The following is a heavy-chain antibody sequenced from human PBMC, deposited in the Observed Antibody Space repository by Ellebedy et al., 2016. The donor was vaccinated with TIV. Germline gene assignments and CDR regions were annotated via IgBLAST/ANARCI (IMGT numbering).Heavy chain of an antibody. CDR3: ARGVREYGMDV. D-gene: IGHD1-26*01. CDR1: GFDVSNNY. Sequence: GESLKISCAASGFDVSNNYMSWVCQAPGKGLEWVSIIYAGGSTSDADSVKGRVTISRDNSKNTLYLQMNSLRAEDTAVYYCARGVREYGMDVWGQGTTVTVSS. CDR2: IYAGGST. V-gene: IGHV3-53*05. J-gene: IGHJ6*02.